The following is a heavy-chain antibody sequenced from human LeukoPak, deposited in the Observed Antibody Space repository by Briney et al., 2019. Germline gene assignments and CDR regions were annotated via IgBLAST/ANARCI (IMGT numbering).Heavy chain of an antibody. Sequence: GGSLRLSCAASGFTFSSYSMNWVRQAPGKGLEWVSSISSSSSYIYYADSVKGRFTISRDNAKNSLYLQMNSLRAEDTAVYYCARDPPTYYYGSGRGALDIWGQGTMVTVSS. J-gene: IGHJ3*02. CDR3: ARDPPTYYYGSGRGALDI. D-gene: IGHD3-10*01. V-gene: IGHV3-21*01. CDR2: ISSSSSYI. CDR1: GFTFSSYS.